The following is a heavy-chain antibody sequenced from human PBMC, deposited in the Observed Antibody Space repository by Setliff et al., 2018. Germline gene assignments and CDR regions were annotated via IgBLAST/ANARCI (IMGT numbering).Heavy chain of an antibody. Sequence: PSETLSLTCSVSGGSISSGSDYWTWIRQPAGKGLEWIGHIHTSGGTSYNPSLKSRVTISVDTSKNQFSLKLSSVTATDTAVYYCARAISGWYSAYYYYMDVWGKGTTVTVSS. D-gene: IGHD6-19*01. CDR3: ARAISGWYSAYYYYMDV. CDR2: IHTSGGT. J-gene: IGHJ6*03. CDR1: GGSISSGSDY. V-gene: IGHV4-61*09.